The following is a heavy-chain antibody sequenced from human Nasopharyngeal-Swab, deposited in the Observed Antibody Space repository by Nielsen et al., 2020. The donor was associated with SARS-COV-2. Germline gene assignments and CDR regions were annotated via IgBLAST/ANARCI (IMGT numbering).Heavy chain of an antibody. D-gene: IGHD6-19*01. CDR2: ISGSGATT. CDR1: GFTFSDYT. Sequence: GESLKISCVASGFTFSDYTMSWVRQSPGTGLEWVSVISGSGATTYHPDSVKGRFTISRDNSQNTVYLQMNNLRVEDTARYYCAKGVEQWLVAGNLFDPWGQGTMVTVSS. CDR3: AKGVEQWLVAGNLFDP. J-gene: IGHJ5*02. V-gene: IGHV3-23*01.